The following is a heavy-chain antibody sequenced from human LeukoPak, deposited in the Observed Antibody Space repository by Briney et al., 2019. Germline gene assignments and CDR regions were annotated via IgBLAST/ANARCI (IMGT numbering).Heavy chain of an antibody. J-gene: IGHJ4*02. CDR3: ARGSATGFAY. CDR2: IDRSGST. CDR1: GDSISSNY. V-gene: IGHV4-34*01. Sequence: SETLSLTCTVSGDSISSNYWSWIRQPPGKGLEWIGEIDRSGSTNYNPSLKSRLTISVDTSKNQFSLKLSSVTAADTAVYYCARGSATGFAYWGQGTLVTVSS. D-gene: IGHD1-1*01.